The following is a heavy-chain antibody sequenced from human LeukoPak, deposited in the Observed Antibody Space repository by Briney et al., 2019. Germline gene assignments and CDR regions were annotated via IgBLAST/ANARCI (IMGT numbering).Heavy chain of an antibody. CDR2: ISSSSSYI. J-gene: IGHJ3*02. V-gene: IGHV3-21*01. D-gene: IGHD2-2*01. CDR3: AREGQDIVVVPAAGRGAFDI. CDR1: GFTFSSYS. Sequence: PGGSLRLSCAASGFTFSSYSMNWVRQAPGKGLEWVSSISSSSSYIYYADSVKGRFTISRDNAKNSLYLQMNSLRAEDTAVYYCAREGQDIVVVPAAGRGAFDIWGQGTMVTVSS.